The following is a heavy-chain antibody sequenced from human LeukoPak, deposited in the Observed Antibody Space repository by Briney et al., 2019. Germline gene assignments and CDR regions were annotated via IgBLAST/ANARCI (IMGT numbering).Heavy chain of an antibody. CDR3: ARTQYCISTTCYKSWDS. CDR2: GRNKANSYTT. CDR1: GFWFSDHY. V-gene: IGHV3-72*01. J-gene: IGHJ4*02. Sequence: GVSLRLSCAASGFWFSDHYIEWVRQAPGKGLEWVGRGRNKANSYTTEYAASVKGRFTISRDNSKNSLYLQMNSLKTEDTAVYYCARTQYCISTTCYKSWDSWGQGTLVTVSS. D-gene: IGHD2-2*02.